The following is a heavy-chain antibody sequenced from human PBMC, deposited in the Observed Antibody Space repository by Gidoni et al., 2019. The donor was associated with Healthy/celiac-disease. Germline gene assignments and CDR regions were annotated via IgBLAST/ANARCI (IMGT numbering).Heavy chain of an antibody. D-gene: IGHD2-15*01. J-gene: IGHJ6*02. CDR1: GYTFTSYG. CDR2: ISAYNGNT. CDR3: ARDIVVVVAATRGPDYYYYYGMDV. Sequence: QVQLVQSGAEVKKPGASVKVSCKASGYTFTSYGISWVRQAPGQGLEWMGWISAYNGNTNYAQKLQGRVTMTTDTSTSTAYMELRSLRSDDTAVYYCARDIVVVVAATRGPDYYYYYGMDVWGQGTTVTVSS. V-gene: IGHV1-18*01.